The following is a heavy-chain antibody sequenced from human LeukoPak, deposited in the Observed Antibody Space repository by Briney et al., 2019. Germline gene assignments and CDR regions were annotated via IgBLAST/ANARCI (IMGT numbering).Heavy chain of an antibody. CDR1: GGSFSGYH. Sequence: SETLSLTCAVYGGSFSGYHWSWIRQTPGKGLEWIGEIIGSGRATYNPSLKSRVTMSVDTSRNQFSLKVNSVTAADTAVYYCARQGNYFGDYWGQGTLVTVSS. CDR3: ARQGNYFGDY. CDR2: IIGSGRA. J-gene: IGHJ4*02. V-gene: IGHV4-34*12. D-gene: IGHD3-10*01.